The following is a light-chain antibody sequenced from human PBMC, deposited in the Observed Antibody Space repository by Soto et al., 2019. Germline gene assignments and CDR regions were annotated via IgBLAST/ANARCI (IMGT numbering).Light chain of an antibody. Sequence: QSVLTQPRSLSGSPGQSVTLSCTGTNSDVDGYNSVSWYQQYPGKAPKLTIYDVTKRPSGVPDRFSGSKSGNTASLTISGLQAEDEADYFCCSYAGSRVFFGGGTKLTVL. CDR2: DVT. CDR1: NSDVDGYNS. CDR3: CSYAGSRVF. V-gene: IGLV2-11*01. J-gene: IGLJ2*01.